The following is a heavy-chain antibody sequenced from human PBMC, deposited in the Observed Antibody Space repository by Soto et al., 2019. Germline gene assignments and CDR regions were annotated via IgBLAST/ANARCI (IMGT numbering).Heavy chain of an antibody. CDR1: GYAFSFG. CDR3: ATYYFGSGSYYRFDN. Sequence: ASVKVSCKASGYAFSFGFSWVRQAPGQGLEWMGWISASDGSTNSAQKFRGRISLTTDTSTNTAYLDLLSLTSDDTAVYFCATYYFGSGSYYRFDNWGQGTMVTVSS. D-gene: IGHD3-10*01. V-gene: IGHV1-18*01. CDR2: ISASDGST. J-gene: IGHJ4*02.